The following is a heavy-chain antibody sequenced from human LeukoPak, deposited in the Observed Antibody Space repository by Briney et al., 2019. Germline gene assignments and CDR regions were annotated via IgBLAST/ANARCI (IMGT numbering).Heavy chain of an antibody. CDR3: ARNSGWYGVS. Sequence: ASVKVSCKASGDTFITYYMYWVRQAPGQGLEWTGWINPNSGGTNYAQKFQGRVTMTRDTSISTAYMELSRLRSDDTAVYYCARNSGWYGVSWGQGTLVTVSS. J-gene: IGHJ4*02. CDR1: GDTFITYY. D-gene: IGHD6-19*01. V-gene: IGHV1-2*02. CDR2: INPNSGGT.